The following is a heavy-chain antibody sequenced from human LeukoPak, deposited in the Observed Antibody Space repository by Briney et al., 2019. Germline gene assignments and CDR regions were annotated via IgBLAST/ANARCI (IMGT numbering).Heavy chain of an antibody. D-gene: IGHD2-15*01. V-gene: IGHV4-59*01. CDR1: GGSISGYY. J-gene: IGHJ6*03. CDR3: ARTTEGYCRGRSCYSYYYYMDV. Sequence: SETLSLTCTVSGGSISGYYWSWIRQPPGKGLEWIGYIYYSGSTNYNPSLKSRVTISVDTSKNQFSLKLRSVTAADTAVYYCARTTEGYCRGRSCYSYYYYMDVWGKGTTVTVSS. CDR2: IYYSGST.